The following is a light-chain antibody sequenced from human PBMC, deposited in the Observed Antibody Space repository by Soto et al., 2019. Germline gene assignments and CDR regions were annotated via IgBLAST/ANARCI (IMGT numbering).Light chain of an antibody. CDR1: VLAKKY. CDR2: KDS. Sequence: SYELTQPSSVSVSPGQTARITCSGDVLAKKYARWFQQKPGQAPVLVIYKDSERPSGIPERFSGSSSGTTVTLTISGAQVEDEADYYCYSAADNLVVFGGGTKLT. J-gene: IGLJ2*01. V-gene: IGLV3-27*01. CDR3: YSAADNLVV.